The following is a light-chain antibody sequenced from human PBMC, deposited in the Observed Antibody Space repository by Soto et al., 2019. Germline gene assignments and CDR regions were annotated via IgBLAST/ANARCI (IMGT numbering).Light chain of an antibody. CDR1: QYVSNK. J-gene: IGKJ5*01. Sequence: EIVMTQSPATLSVSPGETATLSCRASQYVSNKVAWYQQKPGQAPSLLILGASTRATGVPDRFSGSGSGTDFILTISSLEPEDFAVYYCQQSSNWPPEITFGQGTRLEI. CDR3: QQSSNWPPEIT. V-gene: IGKV3-15*01. CDR2: GAS.